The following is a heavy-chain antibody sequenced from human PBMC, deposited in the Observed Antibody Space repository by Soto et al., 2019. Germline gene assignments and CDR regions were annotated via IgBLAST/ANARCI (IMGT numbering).Heavy chain of an antibody. V-gene: IGHV4-34*01. CDR2: INHSGST. J-gene: IGHJ6*02. D-gene: IGHD3-3*01. Sequence: ETLSLTCSVYGGSFSGYYWSWSRQPPGKGLEWIGEINHSGSTNYNPSLKSRVTISVDTSKNQFSLKLSSVTAADTAVYYCARLRFLEWLPRGSVSYYYGMDVWGQGTTVTVS. CDR3: ARLRFLEWLPRGSVSYYYGMDV. CDR1: GGSFSGYY.